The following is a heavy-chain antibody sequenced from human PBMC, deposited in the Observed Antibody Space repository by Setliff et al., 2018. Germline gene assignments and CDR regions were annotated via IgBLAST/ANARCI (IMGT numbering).Heavy chain of an antibody. Sequence: GGSLRLSCAASGFTFSSYSINWVRQAPGKGLEWVSYISSSSSTIYYADSVKGRFTISRDNAKNSLYLRMNSLRAEDTAVYYCARVNYDILTGYSPLDCWGQGTLVTVSS. CDR3: ARVNYDILTGYSPLDC. CDR2: ISSSSSTI. CDR1: GFTFSSYS. J-gene: IGHJ4*02. D-gene: IGHD3-9*01. V-gene: IGHV3-48*04.